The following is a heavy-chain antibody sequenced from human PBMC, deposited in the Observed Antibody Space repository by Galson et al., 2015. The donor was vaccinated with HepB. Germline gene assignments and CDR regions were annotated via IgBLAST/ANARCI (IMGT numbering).Heavy chain of an antibody. CDR2: IIPIFGTA. Sequence: SVKVSCKASGGTFSTYAITWVRQAPGQGLEWMGGIIPIFGTANYAQKFQDRVTITADESTNTAYMELSSLRSGDTAVYYCARASLPSQLIGTFDIWGQGTMVTVSS. CDR1: GGTFSTYA. V-gene: IGHV1-69*13. J-gene: IGHJ3*02. D-gene: IGHD2-2*01. CDR3: ARASLPSQLIGTFDI.